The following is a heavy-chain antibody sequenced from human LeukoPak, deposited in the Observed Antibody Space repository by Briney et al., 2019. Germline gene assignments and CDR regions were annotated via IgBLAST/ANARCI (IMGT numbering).Heavy chain of an antibody. J-gene: IGHJ4*02. CDR3: AGGSGYYFDY. Sequence: PGGSLRLSRAASGFTVSSNYMSWVRQAPGKGLEWVSVVYSDDSTYDADSVKGRFTISRDNSKNTLYLQMNSLRAADTAVYYCAGGSGYYFDYWGQGTLVTVSS. CDR1: GFTVSSNY. V-gene: IGHV3-66*01. CDR2: VYSDDST. D-gene: IGHD3-22*01.